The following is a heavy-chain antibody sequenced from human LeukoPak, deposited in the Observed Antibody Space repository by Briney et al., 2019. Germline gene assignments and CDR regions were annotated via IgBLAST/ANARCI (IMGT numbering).Heavy chain of an antibody. Sequence: GGSLRLSCAASGFPFSASAMTWVRQAPGKGLEWVSHILSTGTTYYADSVRGRFTISRDNSKNTLYLLMTSLRADDTAVYYCATVKYNYGDPVGWFDPWGQGTLVTVSS. CDR1: GFPFSASA. J-gene: IGHJ5*02. CDR2: ILSTGTT. D-gene: IGHD4-17*01. V-gene: IGHV3-23*01. CDR3: ATVKYNYGDPVGWFDP.